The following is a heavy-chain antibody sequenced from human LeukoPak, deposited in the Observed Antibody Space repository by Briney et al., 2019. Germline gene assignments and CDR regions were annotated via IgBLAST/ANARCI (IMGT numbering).Heavy chain of an antibody. CDR3: AKDIGGSIAAAVFDY. Sequence: GGSLRLSCAASGFTFSSYAMSWVRQAPGMGLEWVSAITDSGGRTYYADSVKGRFTISRDNSKNTLYLQMSSLRAEDTALYYCAKDIGGSIAAAVFDYWGQGTLVTVSS. D-gene: IGHD6-13*01. V-gene: IGHV3-23*01. CDR2: ITDSGGRT. CDR1: GFTFSSYA. J-gene: IGHJ4*02.